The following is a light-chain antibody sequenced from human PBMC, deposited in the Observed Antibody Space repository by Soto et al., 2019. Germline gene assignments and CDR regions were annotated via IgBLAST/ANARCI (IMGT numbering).Light chain of an antibody. CDR3: QQRSNWPPT. Sequence: EIVMTQSPATLSVSPGERATLSCRASQSVSILLAWYQQKPGQAPRLLIYDASTRATGIPARFSGSGSGTDFTLTITSLEPEDFAVYYCQQRSNWPPTFGQGTKVDIK. CDR2: DAS. CDR1: QSVSIL. V-gene: IGKV3-11*01. J-gene: IGKJ1*01.